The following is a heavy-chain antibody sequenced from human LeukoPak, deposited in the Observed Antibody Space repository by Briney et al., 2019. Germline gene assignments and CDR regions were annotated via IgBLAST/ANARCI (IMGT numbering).Heavy chain of an antibody. CDR3: AREGDYYDSSGPNDAFDI. Sequence: PGGSLRLSCAASGFTFSSYAMHWVRQAPGKGLEWVAVISYDGSNKYYADSVKGRFTISRDNSENTLYLQMNSLRAEDTAVYYCAREGDYYDSSGPNDAFDIWGQGTMVTVSS. CDR2: ISYDGSNK. V-gene: IGHV3-30*04. CDR1: GFTFSSYA. J-gene: IGHJ3*02. D-gene: IGHD3-22*01.